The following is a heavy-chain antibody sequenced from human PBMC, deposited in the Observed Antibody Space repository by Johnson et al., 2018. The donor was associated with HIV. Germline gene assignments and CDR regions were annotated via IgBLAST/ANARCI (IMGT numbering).Heavy chain of an antibody. Sequence: QVQLLESGGGVVQPGRSLRLSCAASGFTFSSYAMHWVRQAPGKGLEWVAVISYDGSNKYYADSVKGRFPISRDNSKNTLYLQKNSLRPEDRALYYCARDFVAFGECTAFDIRGQGTMVTVSS. J-gene: IGHJ3*02. V-gene: IGHV3-30*04. D-gene: IGHD3-10*01. CDR1: GFTFSSYA. CDR3: ARDFVAFGECTAFDI. CDR2: ISYDGSNK.